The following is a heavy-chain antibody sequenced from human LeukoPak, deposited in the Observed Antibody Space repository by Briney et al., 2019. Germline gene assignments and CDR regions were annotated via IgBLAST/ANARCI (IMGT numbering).Heavy chain of an antibody. J-gene: IGHJ4*02. Sequence: GGSLRLSCTAAGFSFSSYWMHWVRQAPGKGLVWVSRIDSSGIGTSYADSVKGRFTISRDNAKNSLYLQMNSLRAEDTAVYYCARDYRIVGALGALDYWGQGTLVTVSS. V-gene: IGHV3-74*01. CDR2: IDSSGIGT. CDR1: GFSFSSYW. D-gene: IGHD1-26*01. CDR3: ARDYRIVGALGALDY.